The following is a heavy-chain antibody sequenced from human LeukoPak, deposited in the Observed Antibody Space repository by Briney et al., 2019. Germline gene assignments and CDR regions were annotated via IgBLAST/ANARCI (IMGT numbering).Heavy chain of an antibody. Sequence: SMKGRFTISRDNAKNSLYLQMNSLRAEDTAVYYCAKEVDYGGYADFWGQGTLVTVSS. J-gene: IGHJ4*02. V-gene: IGHV3-48*01. D-gene: IGHD4-23*01. CDR3: AKEVDYGGYADF.